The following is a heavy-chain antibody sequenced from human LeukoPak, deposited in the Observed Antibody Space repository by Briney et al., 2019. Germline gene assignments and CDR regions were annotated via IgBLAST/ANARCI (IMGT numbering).Heavy chain of an antibody. CDR2: ISYTGTT. CDR3: ARFTIFGVVIRGRNWFDP. Sequence: SETLSLTCSVSGGSINNGFYWGWIRQSPGKGLEWIGTISYTGTTYYNPSLESRITISVDVSKSQFSLKLSSVTAADTAVYYCARFTIFGVVIRGRNWFDPWGQGTLVTVSS. J-gene: IGHJ5*02. V-gene: IGHV4-39*01. CDR1: GGSINNGFY. D-gene: IGHD3-3*01.